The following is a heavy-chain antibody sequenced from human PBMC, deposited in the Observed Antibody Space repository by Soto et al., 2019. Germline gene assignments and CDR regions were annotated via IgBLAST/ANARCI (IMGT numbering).Heavy chain of an antibody. Sequence: QVQLQESGPGLVKPSQTLSLTCTVSGGSISSGGYYWSWIRQHPGKGLEWIGYIYYSGSTYYNPSLKSRVTVSVDTSKNQFSLKLSSVTAADTAVYYCAGYCSSTSCYTGTDYWGQGTLVTVSS. V-gene: IGHV4-31*03. CDR2: IYYSGST. D-gene: IGHD2-2*02. CDR3: AGYCSSTSCYTGTDY. J-gene: IGHJ4*02. CDR1: GGSISSGGYY.